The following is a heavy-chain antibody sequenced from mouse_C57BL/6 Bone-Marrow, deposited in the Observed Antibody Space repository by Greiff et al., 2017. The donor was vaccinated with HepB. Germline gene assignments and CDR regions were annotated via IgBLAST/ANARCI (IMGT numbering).Heavy chain of an antibody. CDR3: ARVTRYWYFDV. CDR1: GYSITSGYY. V-gene: IGHV3-6*01. CDR2: ISYDGSN. D-gene: IGHD1-1*01. J-gene: IGHJ1*03. Sequence: SGPGLVKPSQSLSLTCSVTGYSITSGYYWNWIRQFPGNKLEWMGYISYDGSNNYNPSLKNRISITRDTSKNQFFLKLNSVTTEDTATYYCARVTRYWYFDVWGTGTTVTVSS.